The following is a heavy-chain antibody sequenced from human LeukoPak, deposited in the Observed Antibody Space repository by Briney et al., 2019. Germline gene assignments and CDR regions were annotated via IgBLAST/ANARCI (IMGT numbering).Heavy chain of an antibody. Sequence: GGSLRLSCSASGFTFSSYAMHWVRQAPGKGLESVSAISSNGGSTYYADSVKGRFTISRDNSKSTLYLQMSSLRAEDTAVYYCVKDKGITGTTMYKIPRYYYYGMDVWGKGTTVTVSS. CDR2: ISSNGGST. D-gene: IGHD1-20*01. CDR3: VKDKGITGTTMYKIPRYYYYGMDV. V-gene: IGHV3-64D*06. CDR1: GFTFSSYA. J-gene: IGHJ6*04.